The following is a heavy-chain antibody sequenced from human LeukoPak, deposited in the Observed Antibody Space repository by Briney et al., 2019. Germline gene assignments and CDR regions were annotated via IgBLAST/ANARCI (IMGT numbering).Heavy chain of an antibody. V-gene: IGHV1-69*13. D-gene: IGHD5-18*01. CDR2: IIPIFGTA. Sequence: SAKVSCKASGGTFSSYAISWVRQAPGQGLEWMGGIIPIFGTANYAQKFQGRVTITADESTSTAYMEPSSLRSEDTAVYYCARVSAMGRKYYFDYWGQGTLVTVSS. CDR1: GGTFSSYA. CDR3: ARVSAMGRKYYFDY. J-gene: IGHJ4*02.